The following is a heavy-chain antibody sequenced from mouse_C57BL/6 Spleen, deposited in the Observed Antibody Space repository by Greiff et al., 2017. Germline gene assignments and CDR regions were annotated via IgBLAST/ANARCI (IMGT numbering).Heavy chain of an antibody. Sequence: EVQVVESGAELVRPGASVKLSCTASGFNIKDDYMHWVKQRPEQGLEWIGWIDPENGDTEYASKFQGKATITADTSSNTAYLQLSSLTSEDTAVYYCTPHYYGSGDYFDYWGQGTTLTVSS. CDR3: TPHYYGSGDYFDY. CDR1: GFNIKDDY. D-gene: IGHD1-1*01. J-gene: IGHJ2*01. V-gene: IGHV14-4*01. CDR2: IDPENGDT.